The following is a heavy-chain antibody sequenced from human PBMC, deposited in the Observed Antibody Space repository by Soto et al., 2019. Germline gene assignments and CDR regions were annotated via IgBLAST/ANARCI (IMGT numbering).Heavy chain of an antibody. CDR2: IYHSGST. CDR1: GGSISSGGYS. D-gene: IGHD6-6*01. V-gene: IGHV4-30-2*01. CDR3: ARGGGSSSSDWFDP. Sequence: PSETLSLTCAVSGGSISSGGYSWSWIRQPPGKGLEWIGYIYHSGSTYYNPSLKSRVTISVDRSKNQFSLKLSPVTAADTAVYYCARGGGSSSSDWFDPWGQGTLVTVSS. J-gene: IGHJ5*02.